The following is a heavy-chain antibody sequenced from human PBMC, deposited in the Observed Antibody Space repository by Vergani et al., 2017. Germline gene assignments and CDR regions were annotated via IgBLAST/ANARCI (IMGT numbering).Heavy chain of an antibody. V-gene: IGHV3-23*04. D-gene: IGHD6-19*01. J-gene: IGHJ4*02. Sequence: EVQLVESGGGLVQPGGSLRLSCAASGFTVSSNYMSWVRQAPGKGLEWVSSISGSGGSTYYADSVKGRFTISRDNSKNTLYLQMNSLRAEDTAVYYCAKVPWQWLQGGYYFDYWGQGTLVTVSS. CDR2: ISGSGGST. CDR3: AKVPWQWLQGGYYFDY. CDR1: GFTVSSNY.